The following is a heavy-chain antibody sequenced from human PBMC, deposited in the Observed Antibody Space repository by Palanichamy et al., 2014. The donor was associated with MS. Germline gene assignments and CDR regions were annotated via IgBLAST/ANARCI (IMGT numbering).Heavy chain of an antibody. CDR2: IDPHDGDK. J-gene: IGHJ5*02. CDR1: GYTFTTYY. V-gene: IGHV1-46*01. CDR3: ARGGEVEYDFWSGYLTS. D-gene: IGHD3-3*01. Sequence: QVELVQSGAEVREPGASVKISCTASGYTFTTYYINWLRQAPGQGFEWMGVIDPHDGDKGFAQDFQGRLTMTIDTSTGTVYMDLGSLRSEDTAEYFCARGGEVEYDFWSGYLTSWGQGTLVTVSS.